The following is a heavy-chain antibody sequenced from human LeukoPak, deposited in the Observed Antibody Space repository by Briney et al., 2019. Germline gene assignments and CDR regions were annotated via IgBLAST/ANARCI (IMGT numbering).Heavy chain of an antibody. D-gene: IGHD3-3*01. CDR3: ARDPDFWSGNRLLPSDAFDI. CDR1: GFTFSSYW. CDR2: INSDGSST. J-gene: IGHJ3*02. Sequence: GGSLRLSCAASGFTFSSYWMHWVRQAPGKGLVWVSRINSDGSSTSYADSVKGRFTISRDDAKNTLYLQMNSLRAEDTAVYYCARDPDFWSGNRLLPSDAFDIWGQGTMVTVSS. V-gene: IGHV3-74*01.